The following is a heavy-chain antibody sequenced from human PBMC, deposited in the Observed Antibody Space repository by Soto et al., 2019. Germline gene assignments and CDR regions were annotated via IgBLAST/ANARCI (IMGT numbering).Heavy chain of an antibody. CDR3: ARGPLAAGHPYNWFDP. V-gene: IGHV1-2*04. D-gene: IGHD6-13*01. Sequence: GASVKVSCKASGYTFTGYYMHWVRQAPGQGLEWMGWINPSSGGTNYAQKFQGWVTMTRDTSISTAYMELSRLRSDDTAVYYCARGPLAAGHPYNWFDPWGRGTLVTGSA. J-gene: IGHJ5*02. CDR1: GYTFTGYY. CDR2: INPSSGGT.